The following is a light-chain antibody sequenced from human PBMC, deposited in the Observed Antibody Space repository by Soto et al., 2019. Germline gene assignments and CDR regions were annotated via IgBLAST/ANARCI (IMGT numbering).Light chain of an antibody. CDR1: SSNIGAGYD. Sequence: QSVLTQPPSVSGAPGQRVTISCTGSSSNIGAGYDVHWYQQLPGTAPKLLIYGNSNRPSGVPDRFSGSKSGTSVSLAITGLQAEDEADYYCQSYDSSLSGWVFGGGTKLPVL. CDR2: GNS. V-gene: IGLV1-40*01. J-gene: IGLJ3*02. CDR3: QSYDSSLSGWV.